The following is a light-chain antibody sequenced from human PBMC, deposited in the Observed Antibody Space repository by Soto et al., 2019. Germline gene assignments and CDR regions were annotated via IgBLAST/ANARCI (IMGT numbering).Light chain of an antibody. V-gene: IGKV3-15*01. CDR3: QQYNSWTPLT. CDR2: GAS. Sequence: EIVMTQSPATLSVSPGERATLSCRASQSVSSNLAWYQQKPGQAPRLLISGASTRATGIPARFSGSGSGTEFTLTISRLKYEDFAVYYCQQYNSWTPLTFGGGTKVDIK. CDR1: QSVSSN. J-gene: IGKJ4*01.